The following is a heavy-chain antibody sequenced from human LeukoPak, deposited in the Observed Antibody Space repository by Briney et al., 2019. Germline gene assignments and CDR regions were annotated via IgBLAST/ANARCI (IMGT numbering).Heavy chain of an antibody. CDR1: GGSIGSYY. V-gene: IGHV4-59*12. D-gene: IGHD2-8*02. CDR2: IYYSGST. J-gene: IGHJ4*02. CDR3: ARGLYWYVGRYFDY. Sequence: PSETLSLTCTVSGGSIGSYYWSWIRQPPGKGLEWIGYIYYSGSTNYNPSLKSRVTISVDTSKNQFSLKLSSVTAADTAVYYCARGLYWYVGRYFDYWGQGTLVTVSS.